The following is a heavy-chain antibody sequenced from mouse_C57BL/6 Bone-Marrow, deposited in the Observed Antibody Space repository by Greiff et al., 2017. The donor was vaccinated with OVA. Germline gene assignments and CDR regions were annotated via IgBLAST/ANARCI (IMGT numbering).Heavy chain of an antibody. CDR2: INPNNGGT. CDR1: GYTFTDYY. V-gene: IGHV1-26*01. J-gene: IGHJ1*03. D-gene: IGHD1-1*01. CDR3: AITTVSPGYFDV. Sequence: EVQLQQSGPELVKPGASVKISCKASGYTFTDYYMNWVKQSHGKSLEWIGDINPNNGGTSYNQKFKGKATLTVDKSSSTAYMELRSLTSEDSAVYYCAITTVSPGYFDVWGTGTTVTVSS.